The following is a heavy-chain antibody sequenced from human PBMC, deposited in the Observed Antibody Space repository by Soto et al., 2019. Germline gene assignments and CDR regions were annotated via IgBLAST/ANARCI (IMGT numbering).Heavy chain of an antibody. Sequence: SETLSLTCTVSGYSINSDDYWGWIRQPPGEGLEWFGYINHRGSLYYNPSLKSRVSMSVDTSKNQFSLNLSSVTAADTAVYYCARELPQRQGRNMDVWGQGTTVTVSS. J-gene: IGHJ6*02. CDR2: INHRGSL. V-gene: IGHV4-38-2*02. CDR3: ARELPQRQGRNMDV. CDR1: GYSINSDDY. D-gene: IGHD1-1*01.